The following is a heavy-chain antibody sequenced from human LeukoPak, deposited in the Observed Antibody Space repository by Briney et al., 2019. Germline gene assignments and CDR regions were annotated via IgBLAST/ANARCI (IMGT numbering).Heavy chain of an antibody. CDR2: IKQDGSER. D-gene: IGHD6-19*01. Sequence: GGSLRLSCAASGFTFSSYWMSWVRQAPGKGLEWVANIKQDGSERYYVDSVKGRFTISRDNAKNSLYLQMNSLRAEDTAVYYCARDSLGYSSGWYVDYWGQGTLVTVSS. J-gene: IGHJ4*02. CDR3: ARDSLGYSSGWYVDY. V-gene: IGHV3-7*01. CDR1: GFTFSSYW.